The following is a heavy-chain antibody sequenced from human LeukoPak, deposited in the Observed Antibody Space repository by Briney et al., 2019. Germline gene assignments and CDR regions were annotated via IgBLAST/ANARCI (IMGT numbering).Heavy chain of an antibody. Sequence: SETLSLTCTVSGGSISSYYWSWIRQPPGKGLEWIGCIYYSGSTNYNPSLKSRVTISVDTSKNQFSLKLSSVTAADTAVYYCARGSEGESSGWYGTFDYWGQGTLVTVSS. CDR3: ARGSEGESSGWYGTFDY. CDR1: GGSISSYY. CDR2: IYYSGST. V-gene: IGHV4-59*01. D-gene: IGHD6-19*01. J-gene: IGHJ4*02.